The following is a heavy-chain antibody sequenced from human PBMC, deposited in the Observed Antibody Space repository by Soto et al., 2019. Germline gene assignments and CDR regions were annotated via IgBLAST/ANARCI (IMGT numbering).Heavy chain of an antibody. CDR1: GGPVSGDDLY. CDR2: VYHTGTT. CDR3: ARALVTDYNSRDYHYYFAMDG. D-gene: IGHD3-22*01. V-gene: IGHV4-31*02. Sequence: SETLSLTCVVSGGPVSGDDLYWSWIRHLPGKGLEWIANVYHTGTTYYNPSLKSRVAMSADTSQNQFSLILASVTAADTAVYYCARALVTDYNSRDYHYYFAMDGWGQGTSVT. J-gene: IGHJ6*02.